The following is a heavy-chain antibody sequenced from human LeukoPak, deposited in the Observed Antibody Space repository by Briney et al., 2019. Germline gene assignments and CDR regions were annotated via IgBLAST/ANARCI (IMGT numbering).Heavy chain of an antibody. CDR2: IYYTGIT. CDR1: GGSISSSNYY. CDR3: ARTGFCVRGVISYCDY. V-gene: IGHV4-39*01. Sequence: PSETLSLTCTVSGGSISSSNYYWVWFRQPPGKSLEWIGSIYYTGITYQNPSLKSRVTISVDTSNNQFSLRLTSVTAADTAVYYCARTGFCVRGVISYCDYWGQGTLVTV. D-gene: IGHD3-10*02. J-gene: IGHJ4*02.